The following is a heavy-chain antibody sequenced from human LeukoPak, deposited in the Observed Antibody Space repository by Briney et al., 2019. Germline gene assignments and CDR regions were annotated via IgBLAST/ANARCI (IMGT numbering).Heavy chain of an antibody. D-gene: IGHD3-22*01. CDR3: AESSRDSSGYYYSYYYYYMDV. CDR2: ISGSGGST. CDR1: GGSFSGYY. Sequence: ETLSLTCAVYGGSFSGYYWSWVRQAPGKGLEWVSAISGSGGSTYYADSVKGRFTISRDNSKNTLYLQMNSLRAEETAAYYCAESSRDSSGYYYSYYYYYMDVWGKGTTVTVSS. V-gene: IGHV3-23*01. J-gene: IGHJ6*03.